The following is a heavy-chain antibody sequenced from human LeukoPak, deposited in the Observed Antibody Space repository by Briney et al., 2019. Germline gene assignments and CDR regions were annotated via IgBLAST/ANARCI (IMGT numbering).Heavy chain of an antibody. Sequence: SETLSLTCAVYGGSFSGYYWSWIRQPPGKGLEWIGEINHSGSTNYNPSLKSRVTISVDTSKNQFSLKLSSVTAADTAVYYCARGRVQGYCSGGSCYSPGVRLFDYWGQGTLDTVSS. CDR1: GGSFSGYY. D-gene: IGHD2-15*01. CDR3: ARGRVQGYCSGGSCYSPGVRLFDY. CDR2: INHSGST. V-gene: IGHV4-34*01. J-gene: IGHJ4*02.